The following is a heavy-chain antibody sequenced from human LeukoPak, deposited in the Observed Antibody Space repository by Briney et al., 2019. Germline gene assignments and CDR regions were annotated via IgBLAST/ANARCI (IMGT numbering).Heavy chain of an antibody. V-gene: IGHV3-21*01. CDR3: ARGWASEAFDY. D-gene: IGHD3-16*01. CDR1: GFTFSSYG. J-gene: IGHJ4*02. Sequence: GGSLRLSCAASGFTFSSYGMSWVRQAPGKGLEWVSSISSSSSYIYYADSMKGRFTISRDYAKNSLYLQMDSLRAEDTAVYYCARGWASEAFDYWGQGTLVTVSS. CDR2: ISSSSSYI.